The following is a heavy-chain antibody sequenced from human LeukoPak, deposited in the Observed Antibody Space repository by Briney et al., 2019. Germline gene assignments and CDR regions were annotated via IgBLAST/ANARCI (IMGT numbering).Heavy chain of an antibody. D-gene: IGHD2-2*01. CDR2: IYYSGST. V-gene: IGHV4-59*08. J-gene: IGHJ4*02. CDR1: GASISSYY. CDR3: ARLARYCSSTSCYGRGVDY. Sequence: PSETLSLTCTVSGASISSYYWSWIRQPPGKGLEWIGYIYYSGSTNYNPSRKSRVTISVDTSKTQFSLKLSSVTAADTAVYYCARLARYCSSTSCYGRGVDYWGQGTLVTVSS.